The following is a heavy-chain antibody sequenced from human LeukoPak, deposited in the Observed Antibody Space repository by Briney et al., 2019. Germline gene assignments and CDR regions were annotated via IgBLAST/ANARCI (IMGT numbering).Heavy chain of an antibody. V-gene: IGHV4-39*01. Sequence: ASETLSLTCTISGGSISSSSYYWGWIRQPPGKGLEWIGSIYYSGSTYYNPSLKSRVTISVDTSKNQFSLKLSSVTAADTAVYYCARRVTTFLGYWGQGTLVTVSS. J-gene: IGHJ4*02. CDR3: ARRVTTFLGY. CDR2: IYYSGST. D-gene: IGHD4-17*01. CDR1: GGSISSSSYY.